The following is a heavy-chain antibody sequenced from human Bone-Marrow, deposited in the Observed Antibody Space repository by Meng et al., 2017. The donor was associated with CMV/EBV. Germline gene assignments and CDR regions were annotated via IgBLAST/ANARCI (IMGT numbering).Heavy chain of an antibody. J-gene: IGHJ4*02. CDR3: AIQYDFWSGFM. CDR1: GGSFSGYY. V-gene: IGHV4-59*01. CDR2: IYYSGST. D-gene: IGHD3-3*01. Sequence: SETLSLTCAVYGGSFSGYYWSWIRQPPGKGLEWIGYIYYSGSTNYNPSLKSRVTISVDTSKNQFSLKLSSVTAADTAVYYCAIQYDFWSGFMWGQGTLVTVSS.